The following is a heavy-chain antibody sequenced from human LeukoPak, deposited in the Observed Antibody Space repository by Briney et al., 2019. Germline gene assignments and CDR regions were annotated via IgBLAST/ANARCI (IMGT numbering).Heavy chain of an antibody. CDR3: ARLLYDSSGYYYGPFDY. Sequence: GGSLRLSCAASGFTFSSYSMNWVRQAPGKGLEWVSYISSSGSTIYYADSVKGRFTISRDNAKNSLYLQMNSLRAEDTAVYYCARLLYDSSGYYYGPFDYWGQGTLVTVSS. CDR2: ISSSGSTI. D-gene: IGHD3-22*01. V-gene: IGHV3-48*04. CDR1: GFTFSSYS. J-gene: IGHJ4*02.